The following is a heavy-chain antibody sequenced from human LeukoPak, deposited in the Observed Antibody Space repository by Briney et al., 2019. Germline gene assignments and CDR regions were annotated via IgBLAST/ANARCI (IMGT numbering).Heavy chain of an antibody. CDR3: ARVITYGSGSYLD. Sequence: SETLSLTCTVSGGSISRYYWSWIRQPAGKGLEWIGRLYSDGSANYNPSLKSRVIMSADTTKNQFSLKLSSVTAADTAVYYCARVITYGSGSYLDWGQGTLVTVSS. D-gene: IGHD3-10*01. CDR1: GGSISRYY. J-gene: IGHJ4*02. CDR2: LYSDGSA. V-gene: IGHV4-4*07.